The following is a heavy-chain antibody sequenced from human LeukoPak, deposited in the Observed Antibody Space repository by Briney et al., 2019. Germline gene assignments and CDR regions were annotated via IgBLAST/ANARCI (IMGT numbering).Heavy chain of an antibody. Sequence: SETLSLACAVYGGSFSGYYWSWIRQPPGKGLEWIGEINHSGSTNYNPSLKSRVTISVDTSKNQFSLKLSSVYAADTAVYYCARWMVRGVIRAFDIWGQGTMVTVSS. CDR3: ARWMVRGVIRAFDI. D-gene: IGHD3-10*01. V-gene: IGHV4-34*01. CDR2: INHSGST. J-gene: IGHJ3*02. CDR1: GGSFSGYY.